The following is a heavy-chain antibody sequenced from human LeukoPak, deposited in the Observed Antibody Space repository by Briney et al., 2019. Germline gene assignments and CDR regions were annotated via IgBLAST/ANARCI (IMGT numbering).Heavy chain of an antibody. V-gene: IGHV4-34*01. CDR3: ARARPGDYDILTGCFDY. CDR2: INHSGST. J-gene: IGHJ4*02. CDR1: GGSFSGYY. Sequence: SETLSLTCAVYGGSFSGYYWSWIRQPPGKGLEWIWEINHSGSTNYNPSLKSRVTISVDTSKNQFSLKLSSVTAADTAVYYCARARPGDYDILTGCFDYWGQGTLVTVSS. D-gene: IGHD3-9*01.